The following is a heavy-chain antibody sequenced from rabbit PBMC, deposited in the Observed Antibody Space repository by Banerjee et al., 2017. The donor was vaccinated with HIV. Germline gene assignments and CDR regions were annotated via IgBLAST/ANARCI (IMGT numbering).Heavy chain of an antibody. J-gene: IGHJ4*01. D-gene: IGHD4-1*01. V-gene: IGHV1S45*01. CDR3: ARDLAGVIGWNFNL. CDR1: GFSFSNGYV. Sequence: QEQLEESGGDLVKPEGSLTLTCTASGFSFSNGYVMCWVRQAPGKGLEWIACIGAGSSGTNYYASWAKGRFTISKTSSTTVSLQMTSLTAADTSSYFCARDLAGVIGWNFNLWGPGPRVPVS. CDR2: IGAGSSGTN.